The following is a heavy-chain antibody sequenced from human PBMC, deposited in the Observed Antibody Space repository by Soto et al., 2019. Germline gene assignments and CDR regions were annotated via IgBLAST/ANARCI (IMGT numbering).Heavy chain of an antibody. V-gene: IGHV4-39*01. D-gene: IGHD4-17*01. CDR1: GGSISSSSYY. CDR3: ARRNDYGDFDY. Sequence: SETLSLTYTVSGGSISSSSYYWGWIRQPPGKGLEWIGSIYYSGSTYYNPSLKSRVTISVDTSKNQFSLKLSSVTAADTAVYYCARRNDYGDFDYWGQGTLVTVSS. CDR2: IYYSGST. J-gene: IGHJ4*02.